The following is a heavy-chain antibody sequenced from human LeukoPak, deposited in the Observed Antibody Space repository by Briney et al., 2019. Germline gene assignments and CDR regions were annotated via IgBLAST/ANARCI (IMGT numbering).Heavy chain of an antibody. CDR3: VRHEHNPQFDP. J-gene: IGHJ5*02. CDR2: ISYSVSA. CDR1: GGSFSGYY. Sequence: SETLSLTCAVYGGSFSGYYWAWVRQPPGKGQEWIGSISYSVSAHYYPSLKSRVTISIDTSKNQFSLKLSSVTAADTAVYYCVRHEHNPQFDPWGQGTLVTVSS. V-gene: IGHV4-39*01. D-gene: IGHD1-14*01.